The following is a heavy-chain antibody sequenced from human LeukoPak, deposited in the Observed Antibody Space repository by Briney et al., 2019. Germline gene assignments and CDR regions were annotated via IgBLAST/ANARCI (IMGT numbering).Heavy chain of an antibody. V-gene: IGHV3-74*01. CDR3: ARAIYYDSKGLFFDY. D-gene: IGHD3-22*01. CDR2: INSDGSST. J-gene: IGHJ4*02. Sequence: GGSLRLSCAASGFTFSSYWMHWVRQAPGKGLVWVSRINSDGSSTRYADSVKGRFTISRDNAKNTLYLQMNSLRAEDTAVYYCARAIYYDSKGLFFDYWGQGTLVTVSS. CDR1: GFTFSSYW.